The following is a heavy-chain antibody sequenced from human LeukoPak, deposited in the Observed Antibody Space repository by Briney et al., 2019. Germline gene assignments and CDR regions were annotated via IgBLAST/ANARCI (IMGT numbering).Heavy chain of an antibody. Sequence: GGSLRLSCAPSGFTFSRHGMSWVRQAPGKGLEWVSSISGSGGSTYYADSVKGRFTISRDNSKNTLYLQMNSLRAEDTAVYYCAGRITMIVVGQARAEYFQHWGQGTLVTVSS. CDR3: AGRITMIVVGQARAEYFQH. CDR2: ISGSGGST. V-gene: IGHV3-23*01. J-gene: IGHJ1*01. D-gene: IGHD3-22*01. CDR1: GFTFSRHG.